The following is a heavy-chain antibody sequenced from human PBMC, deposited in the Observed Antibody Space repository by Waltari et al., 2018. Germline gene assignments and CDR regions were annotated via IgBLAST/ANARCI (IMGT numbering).Heavy chain of an antibody. J-gene: IGHJ4*02. CDR3: ARGGGPIAARFDY. V-gene: IGHV4-34*01. CDR2: INHSGST. D-gene: IGHD6-6*01. CDR1: GGSFSGYY. Sequence: QVQLQQWGAGLLMPSETLSLTCAVYGGSFSGYYWSWIRQPPGKGLEWIGEINHSGSTNYNPSLKSRVTISVDTSKNQFSLKLSSVTAADTAVYYCARGGGPIAARFDYWGQGTLVTVSS.